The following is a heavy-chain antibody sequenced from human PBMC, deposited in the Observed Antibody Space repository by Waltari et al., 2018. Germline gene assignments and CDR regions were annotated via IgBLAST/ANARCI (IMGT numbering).Heavy chain of an antibody. CDR3: ARDRGRGLYLDT. Sequence: WVRQPPGKGLEWIGQGRGSGRTNYNPSFASRVTISLDTSTHQFARKMTSATAADTALYSCARDRGRGLYLDTWGQGILVTVSP. CDR2: GRGSGRT. V-gene: IGHV4-4*01. D-gene: IGHD2-15*01. J-gene: IGHJ4*02.